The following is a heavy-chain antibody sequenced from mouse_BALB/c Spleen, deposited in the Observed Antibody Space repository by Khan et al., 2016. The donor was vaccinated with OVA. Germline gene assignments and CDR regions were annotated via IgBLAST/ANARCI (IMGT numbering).Heavy chain of an antibody. CDR2: TDPANGNT. J-gene: IGHJ2*01. CDR1: GYNIKDIY. Sequence: EVHLQESEAELVKPAASLKLSCTASGYNIKDIYIHWVKQRPEKGLERIRRTDPANGNTKYDPKFQGKATITADTSSNTAYLQPSSMTSEDTAAYYCRISTISDWGQGTTLKVSS. CDR3: RISTISD. V-gene: IGHV14-3*02.